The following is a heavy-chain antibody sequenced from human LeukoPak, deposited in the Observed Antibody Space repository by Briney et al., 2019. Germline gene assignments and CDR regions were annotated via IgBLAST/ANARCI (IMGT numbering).Heavy chain of an antibody. CDR2: INHSGST. CDR1: GGSFSGYY. D-gene: IGHD3-10*01. J-gene: IGHJ5*02. V-gene: IGHV4-34*01. CDR3: ARHTRWFGSPTDWFDP. Sequence: PSETLSLTCAVYGGSFSGYYWSWIRQPPGKGLEWIGEINHSGSTNYNPSLKSRVTISVDTSKNQFSLKLSSVTAADTAVYYCARHTRWFGSPTDWFDPWGQGTLVTVSS.